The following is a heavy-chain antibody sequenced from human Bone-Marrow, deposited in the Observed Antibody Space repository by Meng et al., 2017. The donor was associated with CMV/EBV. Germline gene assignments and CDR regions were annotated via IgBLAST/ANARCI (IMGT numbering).Heavy chain of an antibody. Sequence: GESLKISCAASGFTFSSYSMNWVRQAPGKGLEWVSSISSSSSYIYYADSVKGRFTISRDNAKNSLYLQINILRVEDTAVYYCARDLRHCHYGMDVWGQGTTVTVSS. D-gene: IGHD2-21*02. CDR2: ISSSSSYI. CDR1: GFTFSSYS. V-gene: IGHV3-21*01. CDR3: ARDLRHCHYGMDV. J-gene: IGHJ6*02.